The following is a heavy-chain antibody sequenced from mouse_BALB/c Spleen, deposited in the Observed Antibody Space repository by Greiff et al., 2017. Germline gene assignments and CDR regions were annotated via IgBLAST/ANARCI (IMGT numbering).Heavy chain of an antibody. Sequence: VQLQQPGAELVKPGASVKLSCKASGYTFTSYWMHWVKQRPGQGLEWIGEINPSNGRTNYNEKFKSKATLTVDKSSSTAYMQLSSLTSEDSAVYYCARTMSGNDYWGQGTTLTVSS. V-gene: IGHV1S81*02. D-gene: IGHD1-3*01. CDR2: INPSNGRT. J-gene: IGHJ2*01. CDR3: ARTMSGNDY. CDR1: GYTFTSYW.